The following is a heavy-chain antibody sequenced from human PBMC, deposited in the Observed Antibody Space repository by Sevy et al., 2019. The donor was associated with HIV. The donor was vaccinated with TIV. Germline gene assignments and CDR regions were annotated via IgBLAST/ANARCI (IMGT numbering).Heavy chain of an antibody. V-gene: IGHV3-9*01. CDR1: GFTFDDYA. J-gene: IGHJ3*01. CDR2: ISWNSGGV. Sequence: GGSLRLSCAASGFTFDDYAMHWVRQAPGKGLEWVSGISWNSGGVGYGDSVKGRFTISRDNAKKYLYLQMNSLRAEDTALYYCAKDNTLAVAGAFDFWDQGAMVTVSS. CDR3: AKDNTLAVAGAFDF. D-gene: IGHD6-19*01.